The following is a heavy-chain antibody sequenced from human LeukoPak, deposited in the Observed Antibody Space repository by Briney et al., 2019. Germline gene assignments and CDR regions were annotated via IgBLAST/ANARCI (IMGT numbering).Heavy chain of an antibody. V-gene: IGHV3-66*02. J-gene: IGHJ4*02. CDR2: IYSGGNT. Sequence: GGSLRLSCAASGFTVSSNYMSWVRQAPGKGLEWVSVIYSGGNTYYADSVKGRFTISRDNSKNTLYLQMNSLRAEDTAVYYCARVSYDFWSGCPDYWGQGTLVTVSS. D-gene: IGHD3-3*01. CDR1: GFTVSSNY. CDR3: ARVSYDFWSGCPDY.